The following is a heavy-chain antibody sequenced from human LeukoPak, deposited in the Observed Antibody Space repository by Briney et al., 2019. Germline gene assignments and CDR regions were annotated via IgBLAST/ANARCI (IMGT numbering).Heavy chain of an antibody. V-gene: IGHV1-18*01. CDR3: ARDQWVQYYYGPGSYHPLDY. Sequence: GASVKVSCKASGYTFISYGISWVRQAPGQGLEWMGWISAYNGNTNYAQKFQDRLTMTTDTSTSTAYMEMRSLRSDDTAVYYCARDQWVQYYYGPGSYHPLDYWGQGTLVTVSS. D-gene: IGHD3-10*01. J-gene: IGHJ4*02. CDR2: ISAYNGNT. CDR1: GYTFISYG.